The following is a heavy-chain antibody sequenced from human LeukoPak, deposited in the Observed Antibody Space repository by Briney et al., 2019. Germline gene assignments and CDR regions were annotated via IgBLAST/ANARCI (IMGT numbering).Heavy chain of an antibody. CDR2: IYYSGST. CDR3: ARRFDL. CDR1: GGSINDYY. J-gene: IGHJ3*01. V-gene: IGHV4-59*08. Sequence: SETLSLTCTVPGGSINDYYWSWIRQPPGKGLEYIGYIYYSGSTNYNPSLKSRVTISIDRSKSHFSLKLSSVTAADTAVYYCARRFDLWGQGTMVSVSS. D-gene: IGHD3-10*01.